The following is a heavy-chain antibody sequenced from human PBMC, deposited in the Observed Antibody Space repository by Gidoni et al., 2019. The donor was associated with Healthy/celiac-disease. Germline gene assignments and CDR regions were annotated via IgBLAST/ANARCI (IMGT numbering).Heavy chain of an antibody. J-gene: IGHJ3*02. CDR1: GFSFSSYS. CDR3: ARDYYGSGGRDAFVI. Sequence: VQLVESGGGLVKPGGSLRLSCAPSGFSFSSYSMNWVRQAPGKGLEWVSSISSSSSNINYADSVKGRFTISRDNAKNSLYLQMNSLRAEDTAVYYCARDYYGSGGRDAFVIWGQGTMVTVSS. D-gene: IGHD3-10*01. CDR2: ISSSSSNI. V-gene: IGHV3-21*01.